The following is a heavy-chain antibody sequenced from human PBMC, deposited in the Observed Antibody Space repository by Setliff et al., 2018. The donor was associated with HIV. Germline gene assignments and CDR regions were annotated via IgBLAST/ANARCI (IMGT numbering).Heavy chain of an antibody. V-gene: IGHV4-61*09. J-gene: IGHJ5*02. CDR3: ARDLRFDP. CDR2: IYTSGST. CDR1: GGSISSGSYY. Sequence: LTCTVSGGSISSGSYYWSWIRQPAGKGLEWIGHIYTSGSTNYNPSLKSRVTISVDTSKNQFSLKLSSVTAADTAVYYCARDLRFDPWGQGTLVTVSS.